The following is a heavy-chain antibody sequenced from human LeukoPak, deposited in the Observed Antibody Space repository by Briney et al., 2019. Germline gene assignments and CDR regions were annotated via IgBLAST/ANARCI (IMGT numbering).Heavy chain of an antibody. CDR2: IYYSGST. Sequence: PSETLSLTCTVSGGSISSYYWSWIRQPPGKGLEWIGYIYYSGSTYYNPSLKSRVTISVDTSKNQFSLKLSSVTAADTAVYYCARESIADKSLDYWGQGTLVTVSS. J-gene: IGHJ4*02. D-gene: IGHD6-6*01. CDR1: GGSISSYY. CDR3: ARESIADKSLDY. V-gene: IGHV4-59*01.